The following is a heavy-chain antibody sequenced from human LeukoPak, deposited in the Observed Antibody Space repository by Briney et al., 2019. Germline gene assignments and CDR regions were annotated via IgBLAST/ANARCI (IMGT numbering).Heavy chain of an antibody. V-gene: IGHV4-34*01. CDR3: ASSGSYED. CDR1: GGSFSGYY. D-gene: IGHD1-26*01. J-gene: IGHJ4*02. CDR2: INHSGST. Sequence: SETLSLTCAVYGGSFSGYYWSWIRQPPGKGLEWIGEINHSGSTNYNPSLKSRVTISVDTSKNQFSLKLSSVTAADTAVYYCASSGSYEDWGQGTLVTVSS.